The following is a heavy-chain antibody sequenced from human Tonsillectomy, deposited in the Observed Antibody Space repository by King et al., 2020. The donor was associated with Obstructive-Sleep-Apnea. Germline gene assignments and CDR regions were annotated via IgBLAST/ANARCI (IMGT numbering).Heavy chain of an antibody. V-gene: IGHV4-39*01. CDR3: ASGLRVFTYDY. Sequence: LQLQESGPGLVKPSETLSLTCTVSGGSISSSSYYWGWIRQPPGKGLEWIGSIYYSGSTYYNPSLKSRVTISVDTSKNQFSLKLSSVTAADTAVYYCASGLRVFTYDYWGQGTLVTVSS. J-gene: IGHJ4*02. CDR1: GGSISSSSYY. CDR2: IYYSGST.